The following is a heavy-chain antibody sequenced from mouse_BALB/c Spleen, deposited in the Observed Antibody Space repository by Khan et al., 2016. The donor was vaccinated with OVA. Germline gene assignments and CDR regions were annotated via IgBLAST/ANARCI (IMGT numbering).Heavy chain of an antibody. CDR2: IYPYNDST. CDR1: GYTFTSYV. D-gene: IGHD2-14*01. J-gene: IGHJ2*01. V-gene: IGHV1S136*01. Sequence: VQLKQSGPELVKPGASVKMSCKASGYTFTSYVMHWVKQKSGQGLEWIGYIYPYNDSTKYNENFKGKATLTSDKSSSTAYMELSSLTSEDSAVYYCAKNYRYDVYFDYWGQGTTLTVSS. CDR3: AKNYRYDVYFDY.